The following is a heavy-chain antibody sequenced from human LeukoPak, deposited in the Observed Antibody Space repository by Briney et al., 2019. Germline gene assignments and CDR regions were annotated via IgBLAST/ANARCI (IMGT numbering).Heavy chain of an antibody. V-gene: IGHV3-53*01. D-gene: IGHD3-3*01. CDR1: GFSVSDNY. Sequence: GGSLRLSCAASGFSVSDNYMSWVRQIPGRGLEWVSDISGDGGEFYTDSARGRFIISRDNYKNTLYLEMNSLRAEDTAVYYCARDGGRSGCAHWGQGTPVTVSS. CDR3: ARDGGRSGCAH. J-gene: IGHJ4*02. CDR2: ISGDGGE.